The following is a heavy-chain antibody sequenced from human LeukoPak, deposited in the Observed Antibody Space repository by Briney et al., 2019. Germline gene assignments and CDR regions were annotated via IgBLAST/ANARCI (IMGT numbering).Heavy chain of an antibody. D-gene: IGHD3-3*01. V-gene: IGHV1-2*02. CDR1: GYTFTGYY. J-gene: IGHJ6*03. CDR2: INPNSGGT. Sequence: GASVKVSCKASGYTFTGYYMHWVRQAPGQGLEWMGWINPNSGGTNYAQKFQGRVTMTRDTSISTAYMELSRLRSDDTAVYYCARAPLDHYGFWSGYMYYYMDVWGKGTTVTVSS. CDR3: ARAPLDHYGFWSGYMYYYMDV.